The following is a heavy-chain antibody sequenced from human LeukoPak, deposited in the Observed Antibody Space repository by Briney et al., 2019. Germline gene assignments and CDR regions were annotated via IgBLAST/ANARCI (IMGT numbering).Heavy chain of an antibody. CDR3: AKDRSVAYYYDSSGYYLGNY. Sequence: PGGSLRLSCAASGFTLSSYAMSWVRQAPGKGLEWVSAISGSGGSTYYADSVKGRFTISRDNSKNTLYLQMNSLRAEDTAVHYCAKDRSVAYYYDSSGYYLGNYWGQGTLVTVSS. CDR2: ISGSGGST. D-gene: IGHD3-22*01. CDR1: GFTLSSYA. V-gene: IGHV3-23*01. J-gene: IGHJ4*02.